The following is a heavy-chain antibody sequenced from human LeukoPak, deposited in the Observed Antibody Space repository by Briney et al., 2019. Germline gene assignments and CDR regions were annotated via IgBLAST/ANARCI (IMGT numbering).Heavy chain of an antibody. J-gene: IGHJ4*02. Sequence: PGGSLRLSCAASGFTFSIYAIHWVRQAPGKGLEWVSYISSSSSTIYYADSVKGRFTISRDNAKNSLYLQMNSLRAEDTAVYYCARGSTYYDSSGQVPFDYWGQGTLVTVSS. CDR2: ISSSSSTI. CDR1: GFTFSIYA. CDR3: ARGSTYYDSSGQVPFDY. V-gene: IGHV3-48*01. D-gene: IGHD3-22*01.